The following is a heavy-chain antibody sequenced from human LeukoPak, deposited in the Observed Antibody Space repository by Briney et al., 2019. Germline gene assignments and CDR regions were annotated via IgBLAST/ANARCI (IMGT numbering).Heavy chain of an antibody. D-gene: IGHD2-15*01. V-gene: IGHV4-31*02. CDR1: RCSISHSGGFY. Sequence: SETLSFTCTFSRCSISHSGGFYLSWIRPHPGNGLEWIGFISYRWSAYYNPSLKSRVSMSVETCISQFSLRLTSLTDEDTAVYYCATISQSSGGFYYWGQGSLVTVSS. CDR3: ATISQSSGGFYY. CDR2: ISYRWSA. J-gene: IGHJ4*02.